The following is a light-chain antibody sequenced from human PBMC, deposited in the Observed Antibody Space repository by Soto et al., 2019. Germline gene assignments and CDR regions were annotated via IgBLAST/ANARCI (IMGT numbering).Light chain of an antibody. CDR2: DND. Sequence: QSVLTQPPSVSAAPGQKVTISCSGSNSNIGSNSVSWYQQLPGTAPKLLISDNDKRPSGIPDRFSGSKSGTSATLGITGLQTGDEADYYCHSYTTSRTRLFGGGTKLTVL. J-gene: IGLJ3*02. CDR1: NSNIGSNS. CDR3: HSYTTSRTRL. V-gene: IGLV1-51*01.